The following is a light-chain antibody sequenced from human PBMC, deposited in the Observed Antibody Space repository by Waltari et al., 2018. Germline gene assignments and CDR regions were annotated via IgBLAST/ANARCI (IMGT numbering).Light chain of an antibody. CDR2: WAS. CDR1: QSVLYSSNNKNY. J-gene: IGKJ4*01. Sequence: DIVMTQSPDSLAVSLGERATINCKSSQSVLYSSNNKNYLAWYQQKPGQPPKLLIYWASTPEAGVPDRFSGSGSGTDFTLTISSLQAEDVAVYYCQQYYSTPRTFGGGTKVEIK. V-gene: IGKV4-1*01. CDR3: QQYYSTPRT.